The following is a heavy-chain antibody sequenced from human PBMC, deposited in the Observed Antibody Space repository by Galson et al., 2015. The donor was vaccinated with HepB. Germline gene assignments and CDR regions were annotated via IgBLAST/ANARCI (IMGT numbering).Heavy chain of an antibody. CDR3: AKDNRSGWSES. CDR1: GFTLHSNA. J-gene: IGHJ5*01. V-gene: IGHV3-23*01. Sequence: SLRLSCAASGFTLHSNAMSWVRQAPGKGLEWDSQITTSAGDTNYADSVKGRFTISRDSFKNILYLQMNSLRVEETAVYYCAKDNRSGWSESWGQGTQVIVSS. D-gene: IGHD3-22*01. CDR2: ITTSAGDT.